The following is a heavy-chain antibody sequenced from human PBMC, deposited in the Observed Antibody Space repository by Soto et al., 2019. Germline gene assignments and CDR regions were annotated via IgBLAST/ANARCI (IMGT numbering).Heavy chain of an antibody. V-gene: IGHV3-53*05. J-gene: IGHJ6*03. CDR1: GFTVSSNY. CDR3: AKDRGTSPYYYFYMDV. CDR2: IYSGGST. Sequence: GGSLRLSCAASGFTVSSNYMSWVRQAPGKGLEWVSVIYSGGSTYYADSVKGRFTISRDNSKNTLYLQMNSLRAEDTAVYYCAKDRGTSPYYYFYMDVWGKGTTVTVSS. D-gene: IGHD2-2*01.